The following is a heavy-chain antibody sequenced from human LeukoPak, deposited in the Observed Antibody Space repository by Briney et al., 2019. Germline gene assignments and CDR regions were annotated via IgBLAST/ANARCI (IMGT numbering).Heavy chain of an antibody. D-gene: IGHD7-27*01. Sequence: ASVKVSCKASGYTFTGYYMHWVRQAPGQGLEWRGWINPNSGGTNYAQKFQGRVTMTRDTSISTAYMELSRLRSDDTAVYYCARDRELGWFHYYYGMDVWGQGTTVTVSS. CDR3: ARDRELGWFHYYYGMDV. CDR1: GYTFTGYY. V-gene: IGHV1-2*02. CDR2: INPNSGGT. J-gene: IGHJ6*02.